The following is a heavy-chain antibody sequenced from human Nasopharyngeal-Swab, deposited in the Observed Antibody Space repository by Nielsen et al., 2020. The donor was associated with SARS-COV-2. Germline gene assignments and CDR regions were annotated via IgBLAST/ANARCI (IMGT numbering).Heavy chain of an antibody. CDR3: ARGVGFLAYYSDY. D-gene: IGHD3-3*01. CDR2: IYYSGST. J-gene: IGHJ4*02. V-gene: IGHV4-59*01. CDR1: GGSISSYY. Sequence: SETLSPTCTVSGGSISSYYWSWIRQPPGKGLEWIGYIYYSGSTNYNPSLKSRVTISVDTSKNQFSLKLSSVTAADTAVYYCARGVGFLAYYSDYWGQGTLVTVSS.